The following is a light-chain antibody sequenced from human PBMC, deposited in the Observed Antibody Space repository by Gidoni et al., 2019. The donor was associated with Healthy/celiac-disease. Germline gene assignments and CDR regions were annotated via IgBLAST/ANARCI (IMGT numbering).Light chain of an antibody. CDR3: SSYTSSSTWV. CDR2: EVS. CDR1: SSDVGGYNY. V-gene: IGLV2-14*01. J-gene: IGLJ3*02. Sequence: QSALTQPASVSGSPGQSITIPCTGTSSDVGGYNYVSWYQHHPGKAPKLMIYEVSTRPSGVSNRFSGSKSGNTASLTISGLQAEDEADYYCSSYTSSSTWVFGGGTKLTVL.